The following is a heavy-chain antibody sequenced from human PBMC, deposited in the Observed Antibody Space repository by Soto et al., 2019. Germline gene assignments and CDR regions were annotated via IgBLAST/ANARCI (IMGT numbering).Heavy chain of an antibody. CDR1: GGSISIGGYS. D-gene: IGHD6-13*01. J-gene: IGHJ4*02. CDR3: ARVRGSSWPYFDY. V-gene: IGHV4-30-2*01. CDR2: IYHSGST. Sequence: SDTMSISCAVCGGSISIGGYSWSWIRQPPGKGLEWIGYIYHSGSTYYNPSLKSRVTISVDRSKNQFSLKLSSVTAADTAVYYCARVRGSSWPYFDYWGQGTLVTVSS.